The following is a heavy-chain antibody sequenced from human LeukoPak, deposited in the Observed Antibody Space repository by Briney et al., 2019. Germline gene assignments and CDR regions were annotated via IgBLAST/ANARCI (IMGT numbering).Heavy chain of an antibody. CDR1: GFTFSSYA. D-gene: IGHD1-26*01. CDR3: ARVGSWDAFDI. V-gene: IGHV3-64*01. CDR2: ISSNGGST. J-gene: IGHJ3*02. Sequence: SGGSLRLSCAASGFTFSSYAMHWVRQAPGKGLEYVSAISSNGGSTYYANPVKGRFTISRDNSKNTLYLQMGSLRAEDMAVYYCARVGSWDAFDIWGQGTMVTVSS.